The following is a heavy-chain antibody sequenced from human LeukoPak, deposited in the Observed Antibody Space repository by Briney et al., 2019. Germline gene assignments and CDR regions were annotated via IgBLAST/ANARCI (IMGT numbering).Heavy chain of an antibody. V-gene: IGHV3-21*01. Sequence: GGSLRLPCAASGFTSSAIHWVRQSPGKGLEWVSSITSSSSYIYYADSVKGRFTISRDNAKNSLYLQMNSLRAEDTAVYYCARHVVAVGFDYWGQGTLVTVSS. CDR1: GFTSSAI. CDR3: ARHVVAVGFDY. D-gene: IGHD3-22*01. CDR2: ITSSSSYI. J-gene: IGHJ4*02.